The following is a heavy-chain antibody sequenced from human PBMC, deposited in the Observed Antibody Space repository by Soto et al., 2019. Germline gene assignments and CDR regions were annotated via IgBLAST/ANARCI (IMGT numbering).Heavy chain of an antibody. J-gene: IGHJ4*02. CDR1: GFTVSNNY. V-gene: IGHV3-53*01. CDR2: IYSGITT. CDR3: ARIRGAGWELHYNYFDN. D-gene: IGHD3-10*01. Sequence: SLRLSCASSGFTVSNNYMSWVRQAPGKGLEWVSLIYSGITTYYADSVKGRFTVSRDNSKNTLYLHMNSLSVEDSAVYYCARIRGAGWELHYNYFDNWGQGTLVTVSS.